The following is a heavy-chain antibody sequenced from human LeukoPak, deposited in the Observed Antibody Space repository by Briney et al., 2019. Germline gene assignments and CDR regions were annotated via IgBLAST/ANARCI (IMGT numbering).Heavy chain of an antibody. CDR1: GFTFSSYS. Sequence: GGSLRLSCAASGFTFSSYSMNWVRQAPGKGLEWVSSISSSSSYIYYADSVKGRFTISRDNAKNSLYLQMNSLRAEDTAVYYCARDGKGYYYDSSGYEFDYWGQGTLVTLSS. V-gene: IGHV3-21*01. J-gene: IGHJ4*02. D-gene: IGHD3-22*01. CDR3: ARDGKGYYYDSSGYEFDY. CDR2: ISSSSSYI.